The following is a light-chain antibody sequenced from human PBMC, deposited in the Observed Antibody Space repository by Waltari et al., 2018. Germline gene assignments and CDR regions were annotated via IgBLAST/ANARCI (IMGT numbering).Light chain of an antibody. V-gene: IGKV1-33*01. Sequence: DFQMTQSPSSLSAVVGDRVTITCQASQDIGKYVNWYQKKPGRAPNLLIFDASNLQTGVPSRFSGSGSGTDFTSTINSLQPEDIATYYCQKFNNPPYTFGQGTKLEIE. CDR1: QDIGKY. CDR2: DAS. CDR3: QKFNNPPYT. J-gene: IGKJ2*01.